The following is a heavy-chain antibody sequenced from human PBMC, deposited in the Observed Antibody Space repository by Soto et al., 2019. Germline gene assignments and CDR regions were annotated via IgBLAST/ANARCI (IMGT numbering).Heavy chain of an antibody. Sequence: QVQLVESGGGVVQPGGSLRLSCTTSGFTFNTYGMHWVRQAPGKGLEWVAIIWYDGSNKYYADSVKGRFTISRDNSRNTLYLQMNSLRAEDTALYYCARADCTGAYCYSWPFNYGVDVWAKGPRSPSP. CDR2: IWYDGSNK. D-gene: IGHD2-15*01. J-gene: IGHJ6*02. V-gene: IGHV3-33*08. CDR1: GFTFNTYG. CDR3: ARADCTGAYCYSWPFNYGVDV.